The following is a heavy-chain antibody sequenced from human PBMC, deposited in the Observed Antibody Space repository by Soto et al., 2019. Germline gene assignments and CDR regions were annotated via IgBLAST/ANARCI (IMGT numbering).Heavy chain of an antibody. J-gene: IGHJ6*02. CDR2: ISAAGDP. V-gene: IGHV3-13*05. CDR1: GFTFRNYD. CDR3: ARTDRDSYGLDV. Sequence: EVQLVESGGGLVQPGGSLRLSCEASGFTFRNYDMHWVRQGTGKGLEWVSGISAAGDPDYADSVEGRFTISRENAQNSFFLQMNSLRVGDTAVYYRARTDRDSYGLDVWGQGTTVSVSS.